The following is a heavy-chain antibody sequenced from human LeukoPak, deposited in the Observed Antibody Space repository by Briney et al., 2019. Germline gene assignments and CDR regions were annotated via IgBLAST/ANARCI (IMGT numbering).Heavy chain of an antibody. Sequence: SETLSLTCAVSGYSISSGYYWGWIRQPPGKGLEWIGSIYHSGSTYYNPSLKSRVTISVDTSKNQFSLKLSSVTAADTAVYYCARGVGYCSSTSCYATNFDYWGQGTQVTVSS. CDR1: GYSISSGYY. CDR2: IYHSGST. D-gene: IGHD2-2*03. CDR3: ARGVGYCSSTSCYATNFDY. V-gene: IGHV4-38-2*01. J-gene: IGHJ4*02.